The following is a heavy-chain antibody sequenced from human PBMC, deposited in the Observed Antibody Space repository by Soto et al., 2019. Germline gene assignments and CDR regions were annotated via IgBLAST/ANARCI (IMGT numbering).Heavy chain of an antibody. CDR2: ISGSGGST. CDR3: AKVPWEIVLMVYEH. D-gene: IGHD2-8*01. CDR1: GFTFSSYA. Sequence: EVQLLESGGGLVQPGGSLRLSCAASGFTFSSYAMSWVRQAPGKGLEWVSAISGSGGSTYYADSVKGRFTISRDNSKNTLYLQTSSLRAEDTAVYYCAKVPWEIVLMVYEHWGQGTLVTVSS. J-gene: IGHJ4*02. V-gene: IGHV3-23*01.